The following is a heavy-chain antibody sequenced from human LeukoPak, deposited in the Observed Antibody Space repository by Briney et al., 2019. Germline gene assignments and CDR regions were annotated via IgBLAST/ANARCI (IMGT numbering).Heavy chain of an antibody. V-gene: IGHV1-24*01. CDR1: GYTFTGYY. CDR3: ATGYLGYCTNGVCRRWFDP. D-gene: IGHD2-8*01. CDR2: FDPEAGEI. Sequence: ASVKVSCKASGYTFTGYYMHWVRQAPGKGLEWMGGFDPEAGEIIYAQKFQGRVTMAEDTSTDTAYMELSSLRSDDTAVYYCATGYLGYCTNGVCRRWFDPWGQGTLVTVSS. J-gene: IGHJ5*02.